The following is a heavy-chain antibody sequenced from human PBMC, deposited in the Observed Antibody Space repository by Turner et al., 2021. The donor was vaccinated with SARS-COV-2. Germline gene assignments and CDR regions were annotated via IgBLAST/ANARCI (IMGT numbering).Heavy chain of an antibody. CDR1: GFPLATYW. Sequence: EVQLVESGGGLVQPGGSLRLSCAASGFPLATYWMTWVRQAPGKGLEWVANIKHDGTEKYYVDSVKGRFTISRDNAKNALYVQMNSLRAEDTAVYYCARGYLSSTSSVYGMEVWGRGTTVTVSS. CDR2: IKHDGTEK. D-gene: IGHD2-2*01. V-gene: IGHV3-7*01. J-gene: IGHJ6*02. CDR3: ARGYLSSTSSVYGMEV.